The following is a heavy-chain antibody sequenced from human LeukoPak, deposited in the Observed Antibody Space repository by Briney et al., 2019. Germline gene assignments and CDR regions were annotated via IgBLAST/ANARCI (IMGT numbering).Heavy chain of an antibody. CDR3: AKGGTLRFGELSFWDY. J-gene: IGHJ4*02. CDR2: ISSGSSTI. V-gene: IGHV3-48*01. D-gene: IGHD3-16*02. CDR1: GFTFSSFS. Sequence: GGSLRLSCAASGFTFSSFSMNWVRQAPGKGLEWVSHISSGSSTIFYADSVKGRFTISRDNSKNTLYLQMNSLRAEDTAVYYCAKGGTLRFGELSFWDYWGQGTLVTVSS.